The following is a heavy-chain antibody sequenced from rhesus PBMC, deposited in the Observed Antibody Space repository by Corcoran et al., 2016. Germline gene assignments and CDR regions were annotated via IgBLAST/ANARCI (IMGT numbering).Heavy chain of an antibody. Sequence: QEQLVQSGAEVKKPGASVKVSCKASGYIFTSYVISWLRQAPGQGFGWMGGIHPGYGSTSYEKKFQGRVTITADMSKSTVYMELSSLRSEDMAVYYCAADRNTYIDYWGQGVLVTVSS. D-gene: IGHD4-23*01. CDR1: GYIFTSYV. J-gene: IGHJ4*01. CDR3: AADRNTYIDY. V-gene: IGHV1-70*01. CDR2: IHPGYGST.